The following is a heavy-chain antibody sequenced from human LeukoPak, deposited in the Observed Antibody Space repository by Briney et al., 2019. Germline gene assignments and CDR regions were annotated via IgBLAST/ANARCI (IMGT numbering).Heavy chain of an antibody. V-gene: IGHV1-2*04. CDR1: GYTFTGYY. CDR2: INPNSGGT. CDR3: ARDASRGYCSGGSCYGFNY. J-gene: IGHJ4*02. Sequence: ASVTVSCKASGYTFTGYYMHWVRQAPGQGLEWMGWINPNSGGTNYAQKFQGWVTMTRDTSISTAYMELSRLRSDDTAVYYCARDASRGYCSGGSCYGFNYWGQGTLVTVSS. D-gene: IGHD2-15*01.